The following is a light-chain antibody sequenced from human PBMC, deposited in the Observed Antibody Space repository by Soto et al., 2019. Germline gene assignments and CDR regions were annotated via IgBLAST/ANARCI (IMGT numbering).Light chain of an antibody. V-gene: IGLV2-11*01. CDR3: SAYRRGIIV. J-gene: IGLJ2*01. Sequence: QSVLTQPRSVSGSPGQSVTISCTGTSSDVGGYNSVSWYQQHPGKASKLMIYDVYKRPTGVPNRFSGSKSGNTASLTISGLQAEDEADYYCSAYRRGIIVFGGGTKVTVL. CDR1: SSDVGGYNS. CDR2: DVY.